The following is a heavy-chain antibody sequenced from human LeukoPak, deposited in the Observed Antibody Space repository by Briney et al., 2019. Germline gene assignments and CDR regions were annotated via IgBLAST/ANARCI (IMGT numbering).Heavy chain of an antibody. D-gene: IGHD3-22*01. Sequence: PSETLSLTCTVSGGSVSSGSYYWSWIRQPPGTGLEWIGYIYYSGSTNYNPSLKSRVTISVDTSKNQFSLKLSSVTAADTAVYYCARVDNYDSSGYYESFIDYWGQGTLVTVSS. CDR2: IYYSGST. V-gene: IGHV4-61*01. CDR3: ARVDNYDSSGYYESFIDY. J-gene: IGHJ4*02. CDR1: GGSVSSGSYY.